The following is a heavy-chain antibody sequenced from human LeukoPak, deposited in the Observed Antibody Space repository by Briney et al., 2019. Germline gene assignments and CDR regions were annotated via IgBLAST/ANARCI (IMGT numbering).Heavy chain of an antibody. CDR3: ARGLYSGSYYFDY. D-gene: IGHD1-26*01. CDR1: GYTFTGYY. J-gene: IGHJ4*02. CDR2: INPNSGGT. Sequence: ASLKVSCKASGYTFTGYYIHWVRQVPGQGLEWMGWINPNSGGTNYAQKFQGRVTMTRDTSISTAYMELSRLRSDDTAVYYCARGLYSGSYYFDYWGQGTLVTVSS. V-gene: IGHV1-2*02.